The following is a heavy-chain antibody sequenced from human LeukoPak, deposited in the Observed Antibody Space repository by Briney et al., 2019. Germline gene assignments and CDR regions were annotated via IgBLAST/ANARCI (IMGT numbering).Heavy chain of an antibody. CDR2: ISGTGGST. Sequence: EALSLTCTVSGGSISSGGYYWSWVRQAPGKGLEWVSGISGTGGSTYYADSVEGRFTISRDNSKNTVSLQMNSLRAEDTAVYYCAKEGGRIAARPFDYWGQGTLVTVSS. D-gene: IGHD6-6*01. J-gene: IGHJ4*02. CDR1: GGSISSGGYY. CDR3: AKEGGRIAARPFDY. V-gene: IGHV3-23*01.